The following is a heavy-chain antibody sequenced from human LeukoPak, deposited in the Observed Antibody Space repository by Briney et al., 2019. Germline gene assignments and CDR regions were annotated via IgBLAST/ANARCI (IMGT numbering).Heavy chain of an antibody. J-gene: IGHJ4*02. V-gene: IGHV1-46*01. Sequence: GASVKVSCKASGYTFTTYYMHWVRQAPGQGLEWMGIINPSGGSTTYAQKFQGRVTITRDTSTSTAYMEVSSLRSEDTAVYYCARPLDADGYNYNYWGQGTLVTVSS. D-gene: IGHD5-24*01. CDR3: ARPLDADGYNYNY. CDR1: GYTFTTYY. CDR2: INPSGGST.